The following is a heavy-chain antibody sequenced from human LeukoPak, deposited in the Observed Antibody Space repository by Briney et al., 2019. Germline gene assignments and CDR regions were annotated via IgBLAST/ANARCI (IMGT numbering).Heavy chain of an antibody. Sequence: SQTLSLTCAVSGGSISSGGYSWSWIRQPPGKGLEWIGYIYHSGSTYYNPSLKSRVTISVDRSKNQFSLKLSSVTAADTAVYYCARSSTHYCIITSCYIFDYWGQGTLVTVSS. CDR3: ARSSTHYCIITSCYIFDY. CDR1: GGSISSGGYS. V-gene: IGHV4-30-2*01. D-gene: IGHD2-2*02. CDR2: IYHSGST. J-gene: IGHJ4*02.